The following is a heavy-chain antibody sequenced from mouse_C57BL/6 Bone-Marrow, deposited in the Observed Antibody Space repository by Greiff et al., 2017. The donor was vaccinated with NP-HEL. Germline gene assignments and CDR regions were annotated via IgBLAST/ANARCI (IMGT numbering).Heavy chain of an antibody. V-gene: IGHV5-6*01. CDR1: GFTFSSYG. D-gene: IGHD1-1*01. J-gene: IGHJ2*01. CDR3: ARRGVVARDYFDY. Sequence: EVQGVESGGDLVKPGGSLKLSCAASGFTFSSYGMSWVRPTPDKRLEWVATISSGGSYTYYPDSVKGRFTISRDNAKNTLYLQMSSLKSEDTAMYYCARRGVVARDYFDYWGQGTTLTVSS. CDR2: ISSGGSYT.